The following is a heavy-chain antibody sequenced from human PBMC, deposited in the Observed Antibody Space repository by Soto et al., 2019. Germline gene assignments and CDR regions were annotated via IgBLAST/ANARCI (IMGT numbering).Heavy chain of an antibody. V-gene: IGHV1-18*01. CDR3: ARASNWNYEYYYYGMDV. CDR1: GYTFTSYG. Sequence: GASVKVSCKASGYTFTSYGISWVRQAPGQGLEWMGWISAYNGNTNYAQKLQGRVTMTTDTSTSTAYMELRSLRSDDTAVYYCARASNWNYEYYYYGMDVWGQGTTVTVPS. CDR2: ISAYNGNT. D-gene: IGHD1-7*01. J-gene: IGHJ6*02.